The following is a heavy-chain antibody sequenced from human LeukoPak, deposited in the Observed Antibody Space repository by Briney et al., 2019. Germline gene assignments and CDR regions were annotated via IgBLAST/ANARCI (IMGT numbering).Heavy chain of an antibody. CDR2: VSRDGAT. Sequence: TSETLSLTCAVSGDSIRSHWYSWVRQSPGKGLEWIAEVSRDGATNYNPSLKSRVTISLDMSKNHLSLKLSSVTAADTAVYYCASQTLYGYVWGPAWGQGALVTVSS. CDR1: GDSIRSHW. D-gene: IGHD3-16*01. J-gene: IGHJ5*02. V-gene: IGHV4-4*02. CDR3: ASQTLYGYVWGPA.